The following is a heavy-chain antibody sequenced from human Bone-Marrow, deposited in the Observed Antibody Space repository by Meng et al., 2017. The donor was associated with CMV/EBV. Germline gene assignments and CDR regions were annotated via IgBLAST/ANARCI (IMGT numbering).Heavy chain of an antibody. Sequence: GESLKISCAASGFTFSSYAMHWVRQAPGKGLEWVAVISYDGSNKYYADSVKGRFTISRDNSKNTLYLQMNSLRAEDTAVYYCARGGGIVVVPAAEGWFDPWGQGTLVTVSS. J-gene: IGHJ5*02. CDR3: ARGGGIVVVPAAEGWFDP. D-gene: IGHD2-2*01. CDR1: GFTFSSYA. CDR2: ISYDGSNK. V-gene: IGHV3-30-3*01.